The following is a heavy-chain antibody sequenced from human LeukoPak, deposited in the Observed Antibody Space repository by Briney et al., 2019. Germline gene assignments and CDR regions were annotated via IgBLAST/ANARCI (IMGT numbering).Heavy chain of an antibody. J-gene: IGHJ4*02. V-gene: IGHV3-7*01. D-gene: IGHD3-22*01. CDR1: GFSFNKYA. Sequence: GGSLRLSCAASGFSFNKYAMSWVRQAPGKGLDWVANIKQDGTDKYYVDSVKGRFTISRDNAKNLLYLQMNSLRAEDTAVYYCAREKLDTRGYVDYWGQGTLVTVSS. CDR2: IKQDGTDK. CDR3: AREKLDTRGYVDY.